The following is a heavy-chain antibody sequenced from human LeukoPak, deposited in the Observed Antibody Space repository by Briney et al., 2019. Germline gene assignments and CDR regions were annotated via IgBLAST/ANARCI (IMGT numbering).Heavy chain of an antibody. CDR2: ISSSGSTI. CDR3: AREKVGATSRRYFIDY. D-gene: IGHD1-26*01. J-gene: IGHJ4*02. Sequence: GGSLRLSCAASGFTFSSYAMNWVRQAPGKGLEWVSYISSSGSTIYYADSVKGRFTISRDNAKNSLYLQMNSLRAEDTAVYYCAREKVGATSRRYFIDYWGQGTLVTVSS. CDR1: GFTFSSYA. V-gene: IGHV3-48*04.